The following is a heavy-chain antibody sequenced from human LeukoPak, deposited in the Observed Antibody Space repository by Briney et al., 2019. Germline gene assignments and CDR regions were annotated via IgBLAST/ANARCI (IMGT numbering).Heavy chain of an antibody. D-gene: IGHD2-15*01. Sequence: ASVKVSCKASRYTFTGYYMHWVRQAPGQGLEWMGWINPNSGGTNYAQKFQGRVTMTRDTSISTAYMELSRLRSDDTAVYYCARAHTDFVVVVVNYFDYWGQGTLVTVSS. CDR1: RYTFTGYY. V-gene: IGHV1-2*02. CDR2: INPNSGGT. CDR3: ARAHTDFVVVVVNYFDY. J-gene: IGHJ4*02.